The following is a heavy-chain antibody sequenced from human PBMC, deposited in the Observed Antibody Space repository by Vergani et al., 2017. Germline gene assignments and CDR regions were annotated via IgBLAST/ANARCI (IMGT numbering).Heavy chain of an antibody. CDR2: ISSNGGST. CDR3: AKDPDTPLRVY. CDR1: GFTFSSYA. J-gene: IGHJ4*02. V-gene: IGHV3-64*01. D-gene: IGHD3-22*01. Sequence: EVQLLESGGGLVQPGGSLRLSCAASGFTFSSYAMHWVRQAPGKGLEYVSAISSNGGSTYYANSVKGRFTISRDNSKNTLYLQMNSLRAEDTAVYYCAKDPDTPLRVYWGQGTQVTVSS.